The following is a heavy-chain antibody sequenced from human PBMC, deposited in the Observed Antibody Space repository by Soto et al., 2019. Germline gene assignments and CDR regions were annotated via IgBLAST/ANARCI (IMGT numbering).Heavy chain of an antibody. CDR1: GGTFSSYA. Sequence: SVKVSCKASGGTFSSYAISWVRQAPGQRLEWKGGIIPIFGTANYAQKFQGRDTITADESTSTAYMELSSLRSEDTAVYYCARVYDSSGYYLINWFDPWGQGTLVTVSS. D-gene: IGHD3-22*01. V-gene: IGHV1-69*13. CDR3: ARVYDSSGYYLINWFDP. CDR2: IIPIFGTA. J-gene: IGHJ5*02.